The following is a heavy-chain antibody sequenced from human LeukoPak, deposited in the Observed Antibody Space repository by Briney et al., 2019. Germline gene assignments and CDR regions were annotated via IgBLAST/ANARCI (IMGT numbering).Heavy chain of an antibody. CDR2: INPGGGST. CDR1: GYTFTSYY. D-gene: IGHD4-23*01. Sequence: GASVKVSCKASGYTFTSYYMHWVRQAPGQGLEWMGIINPGGGSTSYAQKFQGRVTMTRDMSTSTVYMELSSLRSEDTAVYYCAREGGGNPEYNWFDPWGQGTLVIVSS. V-gene: IGHV1-46*01. CDR3: AREGGGNPEYNWFDP. J-gene: IGHJ5*02.